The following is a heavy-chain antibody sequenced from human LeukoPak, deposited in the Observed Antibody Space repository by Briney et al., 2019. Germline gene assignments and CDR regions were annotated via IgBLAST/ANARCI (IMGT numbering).Heavy chain of an antibody. Sequence: GGSLRLSCAASGFTFDDYAMHWVRQAPGKGLEWVSGISWNSGSIGYADSAKGRFTISRDNAKNSLYLQMNSLRAEDTALYYCAKDTYSSGLTGFDYWGQGTLVTVSS. CDR1: GFTFDDYA. J-gene: IGHJ4*02. CDR3: AKDTYSSGLTGFDY. D-gene: IGHD6-19*01. V-gene: IGHV3-9*01. CDR2: ISWNSGSI.